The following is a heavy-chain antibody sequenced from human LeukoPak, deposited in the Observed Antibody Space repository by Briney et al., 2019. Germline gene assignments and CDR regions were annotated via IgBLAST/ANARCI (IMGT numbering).Heavy chain of an antibody. J-gene: IGHJ4*02. CDR3: ARAMYSGSYYPLLQRNFDY. Sequence: KPSETLSLTCAVYGGSFSGYYWSWIRQPPGKGLEWIGEINHSGSTNYNPSLKSRVTISVDTSKNQFSLKLSSVTAADTAVYYCARAMYSGSYYPLLQRNFDYWGQGTLVTVSS. CDR2: INHSGST. CDR1: GGSFSGYY. D-gene: IGHD1-26*01. V-gene: IGHV4-34*01.